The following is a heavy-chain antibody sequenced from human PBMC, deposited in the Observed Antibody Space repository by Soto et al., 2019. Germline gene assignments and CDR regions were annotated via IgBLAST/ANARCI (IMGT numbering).Heavy chain of an antibody. CDR2: ISGSGGST. J-gene: IGHJ4*02. Sequence: EVQLLESGGGLVQPGGSLRLSCAASGFTFSSYAMRWVRQAPGKGLEWVSAISGSGGSTYYADSVKGRFTISRDNSKNTLYLQMNSLRAEDTAVYYCAKDMVRGVILPILDYWGQGTLVTVSS. CDR1: GFTFSSYA. D-gene: IGHD3-10*01. CDR3: AKDMVRGVILPILDY. V-gene: IGHV3-23*01.